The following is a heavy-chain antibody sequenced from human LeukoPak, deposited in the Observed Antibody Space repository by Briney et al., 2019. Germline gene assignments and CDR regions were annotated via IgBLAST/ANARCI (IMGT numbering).Heavy chain of an antibody. D-gene: IGHD3-22*01. CDR1: GFTFSSYG. V-gene: IGHV3-33*06. CDR2: IWYDGSNK. Sequence: PGGSLRLSCAASGFTFSSYGMHWVRQAPGKGLEWVAVIWYDGSNKYYADPVKGRFTISRDNSKNTLYLQMNSLRAEDTAVYYCAKGSSGPFDYWGQGTLVTVSS. CDR3: AKGSSGPFDY. J-gene: IGHJ4*02.